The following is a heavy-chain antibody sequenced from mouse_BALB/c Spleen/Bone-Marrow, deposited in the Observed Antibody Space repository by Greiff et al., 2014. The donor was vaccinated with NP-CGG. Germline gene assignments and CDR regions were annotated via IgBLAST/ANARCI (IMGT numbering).Heavy chain of an antibody. D-gene: IGHD1-2*01. Sequence: QVQLKQSGAELVKPGASVKLSCKASGYTFTRYWMEWVKQRPGQGLEWIGEINPSNGRTNYNEKFKSKATLTVDKSSSTANMQRSSLTSVDSAVYYCAREAYYGPDYWGQGTTLTVSS. V-gene: IGHV1S81*02. J-gene: IGHJ2*01. CDR1: GYTFTRYW. CDR2: INPSNGRT. CDR3: AREAYYGPDY.